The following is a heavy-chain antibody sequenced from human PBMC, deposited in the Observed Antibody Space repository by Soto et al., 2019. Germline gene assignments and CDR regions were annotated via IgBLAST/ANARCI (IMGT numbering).Heavy chain of an antibody. CDR1: GFTFSSYS. J-gene: IGHJ4*02. V-gene: IGHV3-21*01. CDR3: ASLRGAAAETGVDY. D-gene: IGHD6-13*01. CDR2: ISSSSSYI. Sequence: GGSLRLSCAASGFTFSSYSMNWVRQAPGKGLEWVSSISSSSSYIYYADSVKGRFTISRDNAKNSLYLQMNSLRAEDTAVYYCASLRGAAAETGVDYWGQGTLVTVSS.